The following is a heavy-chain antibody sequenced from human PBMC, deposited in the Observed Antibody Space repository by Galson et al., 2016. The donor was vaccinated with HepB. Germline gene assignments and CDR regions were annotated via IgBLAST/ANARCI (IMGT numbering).Heavy chain of an antibody. CDR2: ISYDGSNK. J-gene: IGHJ4*02. CDR1: GFSFRAYG. D-gene: IGHD3-9*01. V-gene: IGHV3-30*18. CDR3: AKFRTYYDVLAGYHEDY. Sequence: SLRLSCAASGFSFRAYGMHWVRQAPGKGLEWVAIISYDGSNKNHADSVTGRFTISRDNSKNTLYLQMNSLRAEDTAVYYCAKFRTYYDVLAGYHEDYWGQGTLVTVSS.